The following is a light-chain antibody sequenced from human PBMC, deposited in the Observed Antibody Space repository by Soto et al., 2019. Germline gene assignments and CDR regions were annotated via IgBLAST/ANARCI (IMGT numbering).Light chain of an antibody. V-gene: IGLV2-11*01. CDR1: SSNLGPYNY. J-gene: IGLJ2*01. CDR2: DVS. Sequence: QSALTQPRSVSGSPGQSVAISCTGTSSNLGPYNYVSWYQQHPGKAPTLIIYDVSNRPSGLPDRFSGSKSGNTASLTISGLQADDEGDYYCCSYAFTFAVFGGGTKVTVI. CDR3: CSYAFTFAV.